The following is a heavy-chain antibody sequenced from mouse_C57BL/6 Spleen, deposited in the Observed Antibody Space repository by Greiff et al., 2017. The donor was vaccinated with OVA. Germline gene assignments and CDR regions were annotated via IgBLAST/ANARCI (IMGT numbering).Heavy chain of an antibody. Sequence: VQLKESGPELVKPGASVKISCKASGYSFTGYYMHWVKQSHGNILDWIGYIYPYNGVSSYNQKFKGKATLTVDKSSSTAYMELRSLTSEASAVYYCARRSDYDSYYAMDYWGQGTSVTVSS. CDR1: GYSFTGYY. V-gene: IGHV1-31*01. CDR3: ARRSDYDSYYAMDY. CDR2: IYPYNGVS. J-gene: IGHJ4*01. D-gene: IGHD2-4*01.